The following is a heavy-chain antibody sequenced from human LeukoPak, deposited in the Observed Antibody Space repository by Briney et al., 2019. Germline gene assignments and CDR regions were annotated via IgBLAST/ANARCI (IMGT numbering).Heavy chain of an antibody. CDR3: ARGIWAAAADFDY. V-gene: IGHV3-7*01. CDR1: GFTFSSYW. Sequence: GGSLRLSCAASGFTFSSYWMSWVRQAPGKGLEWVANIKPDEGEKYYLESVKGRFTVSRDNAKNSLYLQMNSLRAEDTAVYYCARGIWAAAADFDYWGQGTLVTVSS. CDR2: IKPDEGEK. D-gene: IGHD6-13*01. J-gene: IGHJ4*02.